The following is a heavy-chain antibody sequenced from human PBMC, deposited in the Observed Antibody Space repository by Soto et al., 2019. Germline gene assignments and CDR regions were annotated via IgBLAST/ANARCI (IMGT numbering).Heavy chain of an antibody. J-gene: IGHJ4*02. CDR1: GFTFSSYA. Sequence: GGSLRLSCAASGFTFSSYAMSWVRQAPGKGLEWVSAISGSGGSTYYADSVKGRFTISRDSTKNTLYLQMNSLRAEDTAVYYCAKGRPRIVPAAIDDWGQGTLVTVSS. CDR2: ISGSGGST. CDR3: AKGRPRIVPAAIDD. D-gene: IGHD2-2*02. V-gene: IGHV3-23*01.